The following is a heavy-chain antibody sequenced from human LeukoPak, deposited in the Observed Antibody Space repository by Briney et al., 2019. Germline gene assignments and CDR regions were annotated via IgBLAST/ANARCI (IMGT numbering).Heavy chain of an antibody. CDR2: IYYSGST. J-gene: IGHJ3*02. V-gene: IGHV4-59*01. Sequence: NPSETLSLTCTVSGVSISSYYWSWLRQPPGKGVEWIGYIYYSGSTNYSPSLKSRVTISVDTSKNQFSLKLSSVTAADTAVYYCARSEYSYGADAFDIWGQGTMVTVSS. CDR3: ARSEYSYGADAFDI. D-gene: IGHD5-18*01. CDR1: GVSISSYY.